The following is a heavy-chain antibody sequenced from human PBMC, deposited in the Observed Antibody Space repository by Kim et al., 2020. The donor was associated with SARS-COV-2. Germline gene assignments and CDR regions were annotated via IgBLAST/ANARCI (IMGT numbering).Heavy chain of an antibody. D-gene: IGHD2-21*01. V-gene: IGHV4-34*01. J-gene: IGHJ2*01. CDR3: ARGRGGVNRGWYFDL. Sequence: PSLKGRVTISVDTSKNQFSLRLGSVTAADTAVYYCARGRGGVNRGWYFDLWGRGTLVTVSS.